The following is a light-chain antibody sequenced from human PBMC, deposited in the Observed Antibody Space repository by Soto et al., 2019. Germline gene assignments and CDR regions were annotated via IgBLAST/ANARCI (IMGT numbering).Light chain of an antibody. J-gene: IGKJ1*01. Sequence: EVVMTQSPATLSVSPGERVTLSCRASQSVSSNLAWHQQKPGQPPTLLLYGVSIRATGIPARFSGSGSGTEFTLTISSLQSEDFAVYYCQHYNNWPPTWTFGQGTKV. CDR1: QSVSSN. CDR3: QHYNNWPPTWT. CDR2: GVS. V-gene: IGKV3D-15*01.